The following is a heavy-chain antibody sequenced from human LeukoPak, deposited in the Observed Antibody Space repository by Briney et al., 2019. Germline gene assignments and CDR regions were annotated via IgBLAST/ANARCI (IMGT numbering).Heavy chain of an antibody. J-gene: IGHJ4*02. V-gene: IGHV1-2*02. Sequence: ASVKVSCKASGYTFTSYDINWVRQATGQGLEWMGWINPNSGGTNYAQKFQGRVTMTRDTSISTAYMELSRLRSDDTAVYYCARDPRIVGGGTGFDYWGQGTLVTVSS. CDR1: GYTFTSYD. D-gene: IGHD1-26*01. CDR2: INPNSGGT. CDR3: ARDPRIVGGGTGFDY.